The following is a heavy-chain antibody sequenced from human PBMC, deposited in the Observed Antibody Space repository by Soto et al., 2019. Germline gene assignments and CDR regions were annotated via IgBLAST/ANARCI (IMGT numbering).Heavy chain of an antibody. CDR1: GFTFSSYG. V-gene: IGHV3-33*01. D-gene: IGHD3-22*01. CDR2: IWYDGSNK. J-gene: IGHJ6*02. CDR3: ARCPDYYDRSGYYFDYDGMYV. Sequence: QVQLVESGGGVVQPGRSLRLSCAASGFTFSSYGMHWVRQAPGKGLEWVAVIWYDGSNKYYADSVKGRFTISRDNSKNPLYLQMNSLSAEDTAVYDCARCPDYYDRSGYYFDYDGMYVWGQGTTVTVSS.